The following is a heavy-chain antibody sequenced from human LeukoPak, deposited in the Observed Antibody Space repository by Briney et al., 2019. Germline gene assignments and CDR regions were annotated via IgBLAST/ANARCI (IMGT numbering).Heavy chain of an antibody. CDR2: ISYDGSNK. CDR1: GSTFSSYG. V-gene: IGHV3-30*18. CDR3: AKDSPYLDY. Sequence: GRSLRLSCAASGSTFSSYGMHWVRQAPGKGLEWVAVISYDGSNKYYADSVKGRFTISRDNSKNTLYLQMNSLRAEDTAVYYCAKDSPYLDYWGQGTLVTVSS. J-gene: IGHJ4*02.